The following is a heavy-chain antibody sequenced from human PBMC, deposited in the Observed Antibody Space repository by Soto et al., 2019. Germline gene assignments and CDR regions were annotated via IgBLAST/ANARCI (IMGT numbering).Heavy chain of an antibody. CDR2: INPNSGGT. V-gene: IGHV1-2*04. CDR1: GYTFTGYY. J-gene: IGHJ4*02. D-gene: IGHD2-15*01. Sequence: ASVKVSFKASGYTFTGYYMHWVRQAPGQGLEWMGWINPNSGGTNYAQKFQGWVTMTRDTSISTAYMELSRLRSDDTAVYYCARSPMVAATSIDYWGQGTLVTVSS. CDR3: ARSPMVAATSIDY.